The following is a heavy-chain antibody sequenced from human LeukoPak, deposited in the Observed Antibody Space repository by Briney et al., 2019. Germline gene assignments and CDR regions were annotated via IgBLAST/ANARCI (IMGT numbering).Heavy chain of an antibody. V-gene: IGHV4-31*03. CDR2: IYYSGST. J-gene: IGHJ4*02. CDR3: ARVDYHSFDY. Sequence: SETLSLTCTVSGGSISSGGYYWSWTRQHPGKGLEWIGYIYYSGSTYYNPSLKSRVTISVDTSKNQFSLKLSSVTAADTAVYYCARVDYHSFDYWGQGTLVTVSS. D-gene: IGHD3-9*01. CDR1: GGSISSGGYY.